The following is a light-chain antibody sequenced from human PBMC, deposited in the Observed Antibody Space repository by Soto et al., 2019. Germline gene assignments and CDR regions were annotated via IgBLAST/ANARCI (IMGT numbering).Light chain of an antibody. J-gene: IGKJ4*01. CDR2: AAS. V-gene: IGKV1-39*01. CDR1: QSISSY. CDR3: QQYYTIPLT. Sequence: DIQMTQSPSSLSASVGDRVTITCRASQSISSYLNWYQQKPGKAPKLLIYAASSLQSGVPSRFSGSGSGTDFTLTISSLQAEDVALYYCQQYYTIPLTFGGGTKVEIK.